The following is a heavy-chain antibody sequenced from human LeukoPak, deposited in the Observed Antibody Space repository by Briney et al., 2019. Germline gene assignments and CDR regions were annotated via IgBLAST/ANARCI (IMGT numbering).Heavy chain of an antibody. CDR2: INSDGSFT. CDR3: AREVRQNWFDP. V-gene: IGHV3-74*01. J-gene: IGHJ5*02. D-gene: IGHD4/OR15-4a*01. CDR1: GFTFSSYW. Sequence: QAGESLRLSCAASGFTFSSYWMHWVRQAPGKGLVWVSRINSDGSFTRYADSVKGRFTISRDNAKNTLYLQMNSLRADDTAVYYCAREVRQNWFDPWGQGTLVTVSS.